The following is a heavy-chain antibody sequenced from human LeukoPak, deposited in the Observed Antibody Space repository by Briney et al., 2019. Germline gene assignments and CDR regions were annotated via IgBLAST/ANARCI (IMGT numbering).Heavy chain of an antibody. V-gene: IGHV5-10-1*01. D-gene: IGHD6-6*01. CDR1: GYIFTSYW. CDR2: IDPTDSYT. J-gene: IGHJ4*02. Sequence: GESLRVSCKGSGYIFTSYWITWVRQMPGKGLEWMGMIDPTDSYTNYSPSFQGHVTISTDKSISTAYLQWSSLKASDTAIYYCARRGRSSSNFDFWGQGTLVTVSS. CDR3: ARRGRSSSNFDF.